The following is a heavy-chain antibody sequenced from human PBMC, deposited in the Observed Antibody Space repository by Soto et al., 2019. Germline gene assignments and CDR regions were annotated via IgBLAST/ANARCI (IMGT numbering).Heavy chain of an antibody. CDR2: ISAYNGNT. Sequence: ASVKVSCKASGYTFTSYGISWVRQAPGQGLEWMGWISAYNGNTNYAQKLQGRVTMTTDTSTSTAYMELRSLRSDDTAVYYCARDLATVLLWFGESKNWFDPWGQGALVTAS. CDR1: GYTFTSYG. CDR3: ARDLATVLLWFGESKNWFDP. V-gene: IGHV1-18*01. D-gene: IGHD3-10*01. J-gene: IGHJ5*02.